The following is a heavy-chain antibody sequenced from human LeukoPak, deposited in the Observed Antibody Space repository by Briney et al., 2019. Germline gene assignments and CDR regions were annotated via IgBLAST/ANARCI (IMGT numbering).Heavy chain of an antibody. J-gene: IGHJ4*02. V-gene: IGHV1-2*02. CDR2: INPHSGDI. D-gene: IGHD5-18*01. CDR3: ARVPLGYSYGYVYFDY. Sequence: ASVKVSCKTSGYTFSGYCMHWVRQAPGQGLEWMGWINPHSGDIKYAQKFQGRVTMTRDTSISTAYMELSRLRSDDTAVYYCARVPLGYSYGYVYFDYWGQGTLVTVSS. CDR1: GYTFSGYC.